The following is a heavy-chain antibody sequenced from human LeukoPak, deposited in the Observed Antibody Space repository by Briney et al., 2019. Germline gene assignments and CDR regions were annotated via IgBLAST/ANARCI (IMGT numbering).Heavy chain of an antibody. CDR2: ISYDGSNK. Sequence: GGSLRLSCAASGFTFSSYGMHWVRQAPGKGLEWVAVISYDGSNKYYADSAKGRFTISRDNSKNTLYLQMNSLRAEDTAVYYCAKGPRDYYDSSGYTAEYYFDYWGQGTLVTVSS. CDR3: AKGPRDYYDSSGYTAEYYFDY. CDR1: GFTFSSYG. V-gene: IGHV3-30*18. J-gene: IGHJ4*02. D-gene: IGHD3-22*01.